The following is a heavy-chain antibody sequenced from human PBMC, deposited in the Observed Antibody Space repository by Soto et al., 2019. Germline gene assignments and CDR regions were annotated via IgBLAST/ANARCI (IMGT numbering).Heavy chain of an antibody. CDR2: INDDGSST. Sequence: GASVKVSCAASGFTFSMYWMHWVRQVPGKGPEWVSRINDDGSSTNYADSVKGRFTISRDNAKNTLYLQMNDLRAEDTAVYYCTRGPRSTSTGTGAFWGQGTLVTVSS. CDR1: GFTFSMYW. J-gene: IGHJ4*02. V-gene: IGHV3-74*01. D-gene: IGHD1-1*01. CDR3: TRGPRSTSTGTGAF.